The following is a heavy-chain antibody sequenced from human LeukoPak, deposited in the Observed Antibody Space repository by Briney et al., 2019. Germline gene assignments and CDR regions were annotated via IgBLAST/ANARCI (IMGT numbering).Heavy chain of an antibody. J-gene: IGHJ4*01. D-gene: IGHD3-16*02. V-gene: IGHV3-23*01. CDR3: TKISSRSVPRSYSDF. CDR1: GFTFSSYS. Sequence: GGSLRLSCAASGFTFSSYSMNWVRQAPGKGLEWVSGISNSGSGTYYANSVKGRFTISRDNSMSTLLLQMNSLRVEDTAVYYCTKISSRSVPRSYSDFWGQGNLVTVSS. CDR2: ISNSGSGT.